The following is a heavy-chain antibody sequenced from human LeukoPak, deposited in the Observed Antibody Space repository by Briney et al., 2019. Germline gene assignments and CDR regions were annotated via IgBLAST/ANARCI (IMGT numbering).Heavy chain of an antibody. CDR3: ARMWDYGDYKD. CDR1: GFTFSSYA. CDR2: ISGSGGST. D-gene: IGHD4-17*01. V-gene: IGHV3-23*01. J-gene: IGHJ4*02. Sequence: PGGSLRLSCAASGFTFSSYAMSWVRQAPGKGLEWVSAISGSGGSTYYADSVKGRFTISRDNAKNSVFLQMNSLRGEDTAVCYCARMWDYGDYKDWGQGTLVTVSS.